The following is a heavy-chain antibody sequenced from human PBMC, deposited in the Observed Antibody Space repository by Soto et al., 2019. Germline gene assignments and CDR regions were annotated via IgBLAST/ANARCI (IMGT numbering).Heavy chain of an antibody. CDR2: IYTGGST. CDR1: GCSISSYY. V-gene: IGHV4-4*07. CDR3: ARDNPARLFDH. J-gene: IGHJ5*02. Sequence: XETLSLTCAGSGCSISSYYWSWIRQPAGKGLEWIGRIYTGGSTNYNPSLKSRVTMSVDTSKNQFSLKLSSVTTADTAVYYCARDNPARLFDHWGQGNLVTVSS.